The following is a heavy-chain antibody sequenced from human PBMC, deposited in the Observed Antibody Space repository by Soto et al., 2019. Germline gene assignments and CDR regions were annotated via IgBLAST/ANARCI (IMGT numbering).Heavy chain of an antibody. CDR2: IDNNGGI. CDR3: VRQGFGPLHGLVDV. CDR1: SDSSSSYK. V-gene: IGHV4-59*08. Sequence: SETLSLTCTVSSDSSSSYKWSWIRQTPGKGLEWIGYIDNNGGISCNPSLRSRIIITISIDTSTKQVSLRLSSVTAADTAVYYCVRQGFGPLHGLVDVWGQGTTVT. J-gene: IGHJ6*02. D-gene: IGHD3-10*01.